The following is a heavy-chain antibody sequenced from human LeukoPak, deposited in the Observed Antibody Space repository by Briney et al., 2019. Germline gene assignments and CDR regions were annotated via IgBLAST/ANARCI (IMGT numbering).Heavy chain of an antibody. D-gene: IGHD6-6*01. CDR2: ISYDGSNK. CDR1: GFTFSSYA. J-gene: IGHJ4*02. V-gene: IGHV3-30-3*01. Sequence: GGSLRLSCAASGFTFSSYAVHWVRQAPGKGLEWVAVISYDGSNKYYADSVKGRFTISRDNSKNTLYLQMNSLRAEDTAVYYCARDVYSSSSGGDYWGQGTLVTVSS. CDR3: ARDVYSSSSGGDY.